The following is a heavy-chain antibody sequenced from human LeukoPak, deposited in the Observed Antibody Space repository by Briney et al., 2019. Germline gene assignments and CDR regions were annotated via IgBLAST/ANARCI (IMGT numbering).Heavy chain of an antibody. V-gene: IGHV4-34*01. J-gene: IGHJ6*03. CDR1: GGSFSGYY. Sequence: PSETLSLTCAVYGGSFSGYYWSWIRQPPGKGLEWTGEINHSGSTNYNPSLKSRVTISVDTSKNQFSLKLSSVTAADTAVYYCARGQDYYDSSGYYWGYYYYMDVWGKGTTVTVSS. CDR3: ARGQDYYDSSGYYWGYYYYMDV. CDR2: INHSGST. D-gene: IGHD3-22*01.